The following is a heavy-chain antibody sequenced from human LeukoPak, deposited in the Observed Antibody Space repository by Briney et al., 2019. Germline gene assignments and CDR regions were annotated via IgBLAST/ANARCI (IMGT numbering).Heavy chain of an antibody. CDR2: IYYSGYT. D-gene: IGHD2/OR15-2a*01. V-gene: IGHV4-59*08. CDR1: GGSIRSYY. J-gene: IGHJ4*02. Sequence: PPETLSLTCTVSGGSIRSYYWSWIRQPPGKGLEWIGYIYYSGYTNYNPSLKSRVTISVDTSKNQFSLKVSSVTAADTAVYYCARHRAVSILPDFDYWGQGTLVTVSS. CDR3: ARHRAVSILPDFDY.